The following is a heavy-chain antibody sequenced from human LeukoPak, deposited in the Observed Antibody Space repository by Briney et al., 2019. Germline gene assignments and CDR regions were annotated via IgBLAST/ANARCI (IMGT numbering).Heavy chain of an antibody. V-gene: IGHV1-69*04. CDR2: IIPILGIA. D-gene: IGHD5-12*01. Sequence: ASVKVSCKASGGTFSSYAISWVRQAPGQGLEWMGRIIPILGIANYAQKFQGRVTITADKSTSTAYMELSSLRSEDTAVYYCARDGEYSGCDYYYYYGMDVWGQGTTVTVSS. J-gene: IGHJ6*02. CDR3: ARDGEYSGCDYYYYYGMDV. CDR1: GGTFSSYA.